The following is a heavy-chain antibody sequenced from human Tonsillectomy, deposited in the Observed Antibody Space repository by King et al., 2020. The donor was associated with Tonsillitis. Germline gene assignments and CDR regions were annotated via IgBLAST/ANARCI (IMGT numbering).Heavy chain of an antibody. CDR2: ISYDGSNN. Sequence: VQLVESGGGVVQPGRSLRLSCAASGFTFTTYAMHWVRQAPGKGLEWVAFISYDGSNNSYTDSVKCRYTISRDNSKNTLYLQMNSLRAEDTAVYYCARAGFCDSTSCYRYYYYMDVWGKGTTVTVSS. J-gene: IGHJ6*03. CDR3: ARAGFCDSTSCYRYYYYMDV. CDR1: GFTFTTYA. D-gene: IGHD2-2*01. V-gene: IGHV3-30-3*01.